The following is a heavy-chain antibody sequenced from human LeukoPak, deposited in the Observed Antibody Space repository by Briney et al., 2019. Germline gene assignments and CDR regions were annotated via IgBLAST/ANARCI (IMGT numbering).Heavy chain of an antibody. CDR1: GYTFTSYA. Sequence: ASVKVSCKASGYTFTSYAMHWVRQAPGQRLEWMGWINAGNGNTKYSQKFQGRVTITRDTSASTAYMELSSLRSEDTAVYYCAREGIGAVRGAFDIWGQGTMVTVSS. CDR2: INAGNGNT. V-gene: IGHV1-3*01. J-gene: IGHJ3*02. D-gene: IGHD3-16*01. CDR3: AREGIGAVRGAFDI.